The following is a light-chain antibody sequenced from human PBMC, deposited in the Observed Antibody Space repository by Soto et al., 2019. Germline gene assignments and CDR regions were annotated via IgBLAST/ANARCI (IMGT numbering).Light chain of an antibody. V-gene: IGKV3-15*01. CDR1: QSVSSN. CDR3: QQYNNWPPPLT. Sequence: EIVMTQSPATLSVSPGERATLSCRASQSVSSNLAWYQQKPGQPPRLHIYGASTRATGIPARFSESGSGTEITLTINSLHSEDFAVCYCQQYNNWPPPLTFGRGTQVEIK. CDR2: GAS. J-gene: IGKJ4*01.